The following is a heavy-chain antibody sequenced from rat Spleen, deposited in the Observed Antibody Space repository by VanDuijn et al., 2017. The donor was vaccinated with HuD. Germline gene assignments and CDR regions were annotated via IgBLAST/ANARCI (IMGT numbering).Heavy chain of an antibody. Sequence: EVQLVESGGGLVQPGRSLKLSCAASGFTFSNYDMAWVRQAPTKGLEWVASISPSGGSTYYRDSVKGRFTVSRDNAKSTLYLQMNSLRSEDTAPYYCIGTYGTYWYFDFWGPGTMVTVSS. CDR2: ISPSGGST. CDR3: IGTYGTYWYFDF. V-gene: IGHV5-27*01. CDR1: GFTFSNYD. J-gene: IGHJ1*01. D-gene: IGHD1-7*01.